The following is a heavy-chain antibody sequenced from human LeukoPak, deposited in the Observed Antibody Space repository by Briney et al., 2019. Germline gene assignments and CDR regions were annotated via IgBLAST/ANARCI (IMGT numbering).Heavy chain of an antibody. D-gene: IGHD2-15*01. CDR3: ASGPPLYYCSGGSCYSYYYYMDV. J-gene: IGHJ6*03. CDR1: GYTFTSYA. CDR2: INTNTGDP. V-gene: IGHV7-4-1*02. Sequence: GASVKVSCKASGYTFTSYAMNWVRQAPGQGVEWMGWINTNTGDPTYAQGFPGRCVFPLDTSVSTAYLQISSLKAEDTAVYYCASGPPLYYCSGGSCYSYYYYMDVWGKGTTVTVSS.